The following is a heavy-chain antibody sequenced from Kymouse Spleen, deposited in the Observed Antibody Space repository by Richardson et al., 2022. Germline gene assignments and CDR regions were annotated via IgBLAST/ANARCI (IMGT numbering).Heavy chain of an antibody. J-gene: IGHJ6*02. V-gene: IGHV4-34*01. CDR1: GGSFSGYY. CDR3: ARVQYSSSYYGMDV. Sequence: QVQLQQWGAGLLKPSETLSLTCAVYGGSFSGYYWSWIRQPPGKGLEWIGEINHSGSTNYNPSLKSRVTISVDTSKNQFSLKLSSVTAADTAVYYCARVQYSSSYYGMDVWGQGTTVTVSS. CDR2: INHSGST. D-gene: IGHD6-6*01.